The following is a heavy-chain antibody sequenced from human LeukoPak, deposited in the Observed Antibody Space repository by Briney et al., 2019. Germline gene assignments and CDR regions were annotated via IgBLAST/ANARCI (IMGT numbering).Heavy chain of an antibody. CDR1: GFTFSSYA. Sequence: GGSLRLSCAASGFTFSSYAMSWVRQAPGKGLEWVSGISGSGDNTYYADSVKGRFTISRDNSKNTLYVQMDSLRAEDTAVYYCARDEAAAGTFDYWGQGTLVTVSS. CDR2: ISGSGDNT. CDR3: ARDEAAAGTFDY. V-gene: IGHV3-23*01. D-gene: IGHD6-13*01. J-gene: IGHJ4*02.